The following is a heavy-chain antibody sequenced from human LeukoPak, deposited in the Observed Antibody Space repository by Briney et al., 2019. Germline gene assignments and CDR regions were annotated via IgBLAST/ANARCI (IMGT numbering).Heavy chain of an antibody. J-gene: IGHJ4*02. CDR1: GFTFSDYY. Sequence: GGSLRLSCAASGFTFSDYYMSWIRQAPGKGLEWVSYISSSGSTIYYADSVKGRFTISRDNAKNSLYLQMNSLRAEDTAVYYCARSMGGYFYDPRASDYWGQGTLVTVSS. V-gene: IGHV3-11*04. CDR2: ISSSGSTI. CDR3: ARSMGGYFYDPRASDY. D-gene: IGHD2/OR15-2a*01.